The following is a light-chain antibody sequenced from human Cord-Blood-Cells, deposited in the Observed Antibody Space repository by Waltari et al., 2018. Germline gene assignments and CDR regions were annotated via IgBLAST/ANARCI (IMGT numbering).Light chain of an antibody. Sequence: LSLSPGERATLSCRASQSVSSYLAWYQQKPGQAPRLLIYDASNRATGIPARFSGSGSGTDFTLTISSLEPEDFAVYYCQQRSNWLMYSFGQGTKLEIK. CDR2: DAS. J-gene: IGKJ2*03. V-gene: IGKV3-11*01. CDR1: QSVSSY. CDR3: QQRSNWLMYS.